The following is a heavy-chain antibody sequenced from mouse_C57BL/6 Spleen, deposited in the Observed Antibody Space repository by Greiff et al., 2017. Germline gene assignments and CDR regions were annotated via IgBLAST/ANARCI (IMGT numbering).Heavy chain of an antibody. J-gene: IGHJ1*03. D-gene: IGHD1-1*02. Sequence: QRPGQGLEWIGDIYPGSGSTNYNEKFKSKATLTVDTSSSTAYMQLSSLTSEDSAVYYCARSPMANWYFDVWGTGTTVTVSS. CDR3: ARSPMANWYFDV. V-gene: IGHV1-55*01. CDR2: IYPGSGST.